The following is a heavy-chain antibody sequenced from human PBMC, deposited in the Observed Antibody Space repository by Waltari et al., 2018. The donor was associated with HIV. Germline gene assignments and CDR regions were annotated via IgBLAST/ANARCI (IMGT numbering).Heavy chain of an antibody. Sequence: EVQLVESGAGLVQPGGSLRLYCSASRLTFSSYAMHSVRQAPGKGLEYVSAISNNGHSTYYADSVKGRFTISRDNSKNTLNLQMSSLRAEDTAVYYCVKEGGYCSGGRCYYYGMDVWGQGTTVTVSS. CDR1: RLTFSSYA. J-gene: IGHJ6*02. CDR2: ISNNGHST. CDR3: VKEGGYCSGGRCYYYGMDV. V-gene: IGHV3-64D*06. D-gene: IGHD2-15*01.